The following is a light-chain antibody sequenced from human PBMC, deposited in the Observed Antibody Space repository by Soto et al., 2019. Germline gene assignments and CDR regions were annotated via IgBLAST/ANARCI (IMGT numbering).Light chain of an antibody. Sequence: QSALTRPASVSGSPGQSITISCTGTSSDVGGYDYVSWYQQHPGKAPKLMIYEVSNRPSGVSNRFSGSKSGNTASLTISGLQAEDEADYYCSSYTSSNTLYVFATGTKVTVL. CDR1: SSDVGGYDY. CDR2: EVS. V-gene: IGLV2-14*01. CDR3: SSYTSSNTLYV. J-gene: IGLJ1*01.